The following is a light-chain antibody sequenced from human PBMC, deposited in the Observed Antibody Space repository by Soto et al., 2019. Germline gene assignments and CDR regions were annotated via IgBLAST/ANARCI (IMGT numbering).Light chain of an antibody. V-gene: IGLV2-14*03. CDR2: DVS. Sequence: QSVLTQPASVSGSPGQSITISCTGTSSDVGGYNYVSWYQQHPGKAPKLIIYDVSNRPSGVSSRFSGSKSGSTASLTISGVQAEDEADYYCISYTASSTLLYVFGTGTKVTVL. CDR3: ISYTASSTLLYV. J-gene: IGLJ1*01. CDR1: SSDVGGYNY.